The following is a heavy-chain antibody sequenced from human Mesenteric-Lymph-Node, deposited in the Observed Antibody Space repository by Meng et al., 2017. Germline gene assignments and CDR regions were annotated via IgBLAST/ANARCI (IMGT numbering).Heavy chain of an antibody. Sequence: EVQLVESGGGLVQPGGSLRLSCAASGFTFSSYWMHWVRQAPGKGLVWVSAIVGSGGTTYHADSVKGRFTISRDNSRNTMYLQMNSLRAEDTAVYYCTKGQRSSGYPFDYWGQGTLVTVSS. V-gene: IGHV3-23*04. D-gene: IGHD3-22*01. J-gene: IGHJ4*02. CDR3: TKGQRSSGYPFDY. CDR2: IVGSGGTT. CDR1: GFTFSSYW.